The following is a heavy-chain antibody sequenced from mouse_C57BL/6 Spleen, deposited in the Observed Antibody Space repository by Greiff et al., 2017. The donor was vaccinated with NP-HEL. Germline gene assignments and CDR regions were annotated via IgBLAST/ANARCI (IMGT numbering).Heavy chain of an antibody. CDR1: GYAFSSSW. CDR3: AREGGYYDYDEGVAY. J-gene: IGHJ3*01. D-gene: IGHD2-4*01. V-gene: IGHV1-82*01. CDR2: IYPGDGDT. Sequence: VKLVESGPELVKPGASVKISCKASGYAFSSSWMNWVKQRPGKGLEWIGRIYPGDGDTNYNGKFKGKATLPADKSSSTAYMQLSSLTSEDSAVYFCAREGGYYDYDEGVAYWGQGTLVTVSA.